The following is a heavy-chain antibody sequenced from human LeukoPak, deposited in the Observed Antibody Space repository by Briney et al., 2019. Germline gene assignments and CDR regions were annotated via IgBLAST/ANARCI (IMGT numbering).Heavy chain of an antibody. D-gene: IGHD3-10*01. Sequence: SETLSLTCTVSGGSISSGDYYWSWIRQPPGKGLEWIGYIYYSGSTYYNPSLKSRVTISVDTSKNQFSLKLSSVTAADTAVYYCARDYYGVDAFDIWGQGTMVTVSS. CDR3: ARDYYGVDAFDI. J-gene: IGHJ3*02. V-gene: IGHV4-30-4*01. CDR1: GGSISSGDYY. CDR2: IYYSGST.